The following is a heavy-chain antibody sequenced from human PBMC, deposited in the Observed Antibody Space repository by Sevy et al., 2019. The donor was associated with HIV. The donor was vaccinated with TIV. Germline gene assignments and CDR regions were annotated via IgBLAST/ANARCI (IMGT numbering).Heavy chain of an antibody. Sequence: GGSLRLSCAASGFTFSSYAMSWVRQAPGKGLEWVAVISYDGSNKYYADSVKGRFTISRDNSKNTLYLQMNSLRAEDTAVYYCAKDSPPGSGWFPLFDYWGQGTLVTVSS. V-gene: IGHV3-30*18. CDR3: AKDSPPGSGWFPLFDY. J-gene: IGHJ4*02. CDR2: ISYDGSNK. D-gene: IGHD6-19*01. CDR1: GFTFSSYA.